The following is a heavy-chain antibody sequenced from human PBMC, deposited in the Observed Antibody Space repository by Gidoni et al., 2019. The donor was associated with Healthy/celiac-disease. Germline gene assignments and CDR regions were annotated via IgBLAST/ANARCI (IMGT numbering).Heavy chain of an antibody. Sequence: EVQLVESGGGLVQPGGSLRLSCAASGFTFSISWIHWVRQAPGKGLVGVSRINSDGSSTSYADSVKGRFTISRDNAKNTLYLQMNSLRAEDTAVYYCARDRYCSSTSCYMGGEFDYWGQGTLVTVSS. CDR2: INSDGSST. CDR1: GFTFSISW. J-gene: IGHJ4*02. V-gene: IGHV3-74*01. CDR3: ARDRYCSSTSCYMGGEFDY. D-gene: IGHD2-2*02.